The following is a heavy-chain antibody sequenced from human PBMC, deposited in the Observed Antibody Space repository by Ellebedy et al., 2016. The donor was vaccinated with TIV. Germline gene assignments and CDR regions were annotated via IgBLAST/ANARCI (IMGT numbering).Heavy chain of an antibody. CDR3: ARERYSRVELDY. CDR2: FDPEDGEA. Sequence: AASVKVSCKVSGYTLSELSMHWVRQAPGKGLEWMGGFDPEDGEAIYAQKFQGRVTMTEDTSTDTAYMELRRLRSEDTAVYYCARERYSRVELDYWGQGTLVTVSS. J-gene: IGHJ4*02. D-gene: IGHD6-13*01. CDR1: GYTLSELS. V-gene: IGHV1-24*01.